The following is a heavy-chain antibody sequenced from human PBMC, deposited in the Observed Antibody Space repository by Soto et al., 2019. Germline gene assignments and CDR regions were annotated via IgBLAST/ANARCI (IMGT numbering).Heavy chain of an antibody. CDR3: AKDRYGDCGWIDY. CDR2: ITGSGGST. V-gene: IGHV3-23*01. Sequence: EVQLLESGGGLVQPGGSLRLSCAASGFTFSTYAMIWVRQAPGKGLEWVSVITGSGGSTYYADSVKGRFTISRDTSKNPLFLQMNSVRAEDTAVHYCAKDRYGDCGWIDYWGQGTMVTVSS. J-gene: IGHJ4*02. CDR1: GFTFSTYA. D-gene: IGHD4-17*01.